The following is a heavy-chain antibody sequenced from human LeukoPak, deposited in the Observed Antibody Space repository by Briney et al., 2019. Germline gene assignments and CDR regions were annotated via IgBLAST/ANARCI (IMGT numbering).Heavy chain of an antibody. V-gene: IGHV3-23*01. CDR1: GFTFSSYA. Sequence: GGSLRLSCAASGFTFSSYATSWVRQAPGKGLEWVSAISGSGGSTYYADSVKGRFTISRDNSKNTLYLQMNSLRAEDTAVYYCAKEQSPVVAATPGPYYYGMDVWGQGTTVTVSS. CDR2: ISGSGGST. D-gene: IGHD2-15*01. CDR3: AKEQSPVVAATPGPYYYGMDV. J-gene: IGHJ6*02.